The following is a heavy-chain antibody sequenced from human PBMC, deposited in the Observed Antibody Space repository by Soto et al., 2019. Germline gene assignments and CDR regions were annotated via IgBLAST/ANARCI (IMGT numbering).Heavy chain of an antibody. Sequence: PSETLSLTCAVYVGSFSGYYWSWIRQPPGKGLEWIGEINHSGSTNYNPSLKSRVTISVDTSKNQFSLKLSSVTAADTAVYYCARRPRLRGYCSSTSCPRGNYFDYWGQGTLVTVSS. V-gene: IGHV4-34*01. CDR2: INHSGST. CDR1: VGSFSGYY. CDR3: ARRPRLRGYCSSTSCPRGNYFDY. J-gene: IGHJ4*02. D-gene: IGHD2-2*01.